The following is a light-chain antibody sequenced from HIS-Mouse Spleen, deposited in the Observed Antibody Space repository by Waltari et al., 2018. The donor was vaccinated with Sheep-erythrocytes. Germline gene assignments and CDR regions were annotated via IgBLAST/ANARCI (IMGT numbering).Light chain of an antibody. V-gene: IGLV2-11*01. J-gene: IGLJ1*01. CDR2: DVS. CDR1: SSDVGGYNY. CDR3: CSYAGSYNHV. Sequence: QSALTQPRSVSGSPGQSVTISCTGTSSDVGGYNYVSWYQQHPGKAPKLMIYDVSKRPSVIPDRFAGSKSGNPASLTISGLQAEDEADYSCCSYAGSYNHVFATGTKVTVL.